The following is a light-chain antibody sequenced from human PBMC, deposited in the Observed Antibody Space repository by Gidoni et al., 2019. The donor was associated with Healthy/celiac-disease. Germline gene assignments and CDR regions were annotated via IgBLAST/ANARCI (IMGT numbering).Light chain of an antibody. Sequence: DIVMTQSPDSLAVSLGERATINCKSSQSVLYSSNNKNYLAWYQQKPGQPPKLLIYGASTRESGVPDRFSGSGSGTDFTRTISSLQAEDVAVYYCQQYYSTPPYTFGQGTKLEIK. CDR3: QQYYSTPPYT. J-gene: IGKJ2*01. V-gene: IGKV4-1*01. CDR2: GAS. CDR1: QSVLYSSNNKNY.